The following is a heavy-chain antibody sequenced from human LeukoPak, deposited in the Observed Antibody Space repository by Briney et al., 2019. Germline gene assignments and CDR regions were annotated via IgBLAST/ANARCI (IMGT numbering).Heavy chain of an antibody. J-gene: IGHJ4*02. V-gene: IGHV3-21*01. D-gene: IGHD3-9*01. CDR3: ARVDYDVLTGYQNYFQY. CDR2: ISSSSAYI. Sequence: GGSLRLSCAASGFTFNTYSMNWVRQAPGKGLEWVSSISSSSAYINYADSVKGRFTISRDNAENSLYLQMNSLRAEDTAVYYCARVDYDVLTGYQNYFQYWGQGTLVTVSS. CDR1: GFTFNTYS.